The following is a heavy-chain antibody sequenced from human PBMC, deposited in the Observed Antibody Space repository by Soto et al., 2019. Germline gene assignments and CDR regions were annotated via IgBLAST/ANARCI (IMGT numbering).Heavy chain of an antibody. CDR2: SNHSGST. Sequence: QVQLQQWGAGLLKPSETLSLTCAVYGGSFSGYYWSWIRQPPGKGLEWIGESNHSGSTNYNPSLKSRITIAVDTSKNQFSLKLSSVTAADTAVYYCARNRRACGSCPKGRGMDVWGQGTTVTVSS. CDR3: ARNRRACGSCPKGRGMDV. D-gene: IGHD6-13*01. V-gene: IGHV4-34*01. J-gene: IGHJ6*02. CDR1: GGSFSGYY.